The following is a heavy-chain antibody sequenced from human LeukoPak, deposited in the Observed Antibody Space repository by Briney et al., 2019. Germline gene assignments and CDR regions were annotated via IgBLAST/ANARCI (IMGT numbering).Heavy chain of an antibody. D-gene: IGHD6-19*01. CDR2: IYYSGST. CDR3: ARGRSGRHKTFDY. Sequence: PSETLSLTCTVSGGSISSYYWSWIRQPPGKGLEWIGYIYYSGSTNYNPSLKSRVTISVDTSKNQFSLKLSSVTAADTAVYYCARGRSGRHKTFDYWGQGTLVTVSS. V-gene: IGHV4-59*01. CDR1: GGSISSYY. J-gene: IGHJ4*02.